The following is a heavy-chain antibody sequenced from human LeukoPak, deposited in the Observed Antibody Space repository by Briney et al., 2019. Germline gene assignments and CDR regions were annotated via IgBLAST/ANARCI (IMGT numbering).Heavy chain of an antibody. J-gene: IGHJ5*02. CDR3: ARDPGPATFGA. CDR1: GFTFSSYS. D-gene: IGHD2-2*01. CDR2: ISSSSSTI. V-gene: IGHV3-48*01. Sequence: PGGSLRLSCAASGFTFSSYSMNWVRQAPGKGLEWVSYISSSSSTIYYADSVKGRFTISRDNAKNSLYLQMNSLRAEDTAVYYCARDPGPATFGAWGQATLVTVSS.